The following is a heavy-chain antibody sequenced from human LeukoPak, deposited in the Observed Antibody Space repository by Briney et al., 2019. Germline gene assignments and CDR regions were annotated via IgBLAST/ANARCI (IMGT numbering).Heavy chain of an antibody. CDR1: GYTFTSYD. D-gene: IGHD3-22*01. CDR2: MNPNSGNT. J-gene: IGHJ1*01. Sequence: GASVKVSCKASGYTFTSYDINWVRQATGRGLEWMGWMNPNSGNTGYAQKFQGRVTMTRNTSISTAYMELSSLRSEDTAVYYCARGYYDSSGYTDFQHWGQGTLVTVSS. CDR3: ARGYYDSSGYTDFQH. V-gene: IGHV1-8*01.